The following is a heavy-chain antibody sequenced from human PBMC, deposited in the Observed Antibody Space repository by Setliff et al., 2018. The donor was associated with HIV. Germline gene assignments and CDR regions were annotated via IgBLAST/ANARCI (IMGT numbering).Heavy chain of an antibody. V-gene: IGHV1-2*06. D-gene: IGHD2-8*01. CDR3: ATKVYCTNGVCLDAFDI. J-gene: IGHJ3*02. CDR1: GYTFTAYY. Sequence: ASVKVSCKASGYTFTAYYMHWVRQAPGQGLEWMGRINPNSGGTNYAQNFQGRVTMTRDTSISTAYMELRLRPDDTAVYYCATKVYCTNGVCLDAFDIWGQGTAVTVSS. CDR2: INPNSGGT.